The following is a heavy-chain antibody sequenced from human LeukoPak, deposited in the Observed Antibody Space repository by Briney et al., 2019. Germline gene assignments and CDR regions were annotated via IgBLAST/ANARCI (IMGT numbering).Heavy chain of an antibody. CDR2: MNPNSGNT. CDR3: ARGRYCSGGSGYSGSFDY. V-gene: IGHV1-8*01. D-gene: IGHD2-15*01. CDR1: GYTFTSYD. Sequence: VKVSCKASGYTFTSYDINWVRQTTGQGPEWMGWMNPNSGNTGYAQKLQGRVTMTRNTSISTAYMELSSLRSEDTAVYYCARGRYCSGGSGYSGSFDYWGQGTLVTVSS. J-gene: IGHJ4*02.